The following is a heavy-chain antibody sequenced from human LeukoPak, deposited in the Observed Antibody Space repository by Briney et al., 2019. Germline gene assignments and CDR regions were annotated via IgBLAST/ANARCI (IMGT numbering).Heavy chain of an antibody. CDR2: MYYSGST. CDR1: GGSMSSGGYS. Sequence: SETLSLTCAVSGGSMSSGGYSWGWIRQPPGKGLEWIGYMYYSGSTYYNPSLKSRVTISVDTSKNQFSLKLSSVTAADTAVYYCARDHGFGELLSFFDPWGQGTLVTVSS. D-gene: IGHD3-10*01. V-gene: IGHV4-30-4*07. CDR3: ARDHGFGELLSFFDP. J-gene: IGHJ5*02.